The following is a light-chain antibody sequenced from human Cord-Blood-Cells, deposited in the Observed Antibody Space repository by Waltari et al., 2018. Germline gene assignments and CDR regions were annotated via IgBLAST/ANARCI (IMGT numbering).Light chain of an antibody. CDR1: QGISSY. CDR3: QQYNSYLFT. Sequence: IHMTHPPSPRSPPVGAESTFTCRASQGISSYLAWYQQKPGKVPKLLIYAASSLQAGVPSRFSGSGSGTDFTLTISSLQPEDVATYYCQQYNSYLFTFGPGTKVDIK. CDR2: AAS. V-gene: IGKV1-27*01. J-gene: IGKJ3*01.